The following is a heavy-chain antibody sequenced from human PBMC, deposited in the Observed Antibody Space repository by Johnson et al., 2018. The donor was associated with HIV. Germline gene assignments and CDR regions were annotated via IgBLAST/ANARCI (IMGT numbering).Heavy chain of an antibody. D-gene: IGHD5-18*01. CDR2: IFSVGNA. CDR3: ARDGRDMVTRGAVDV. Sequence: VQLVESGGGVVQPGGSLRLSCAASGITVSSNYMSWVRQAPGKGLEWVSVIFSVGNAYYADSVKGRFTISRDNSNNMVYLQMNSLRPEDTAVYYCARDGRDMVTRGAVDVWGQGTVVTVSS. J-gene: IGHJ3*01. V-gene: IGHV3-66*02. CDR1: GITVSSNY.